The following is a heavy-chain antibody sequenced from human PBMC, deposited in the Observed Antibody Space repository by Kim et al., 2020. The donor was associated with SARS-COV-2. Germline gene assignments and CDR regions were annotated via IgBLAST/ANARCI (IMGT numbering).Heavy chain of an antibody. J-gene: IGHJ5*02. CDR2: ISPSGST. D-gene: IGHD6-25*01. V-gene: IGHV4-4*02. CDR1: GVSMTSSNW. Sequence: SETLSLTCAVSGVSMTSSNWWSWVRQTPGKGLAWIGEISPSGSTDYNPSLKSRVTISVDKSKNQFSLNLNSVTAADTAVYYCARAVSSAWTRRDWFDPWGQGTLVTGAS. CDR3: ARAVSSAWTRRDWFDP.